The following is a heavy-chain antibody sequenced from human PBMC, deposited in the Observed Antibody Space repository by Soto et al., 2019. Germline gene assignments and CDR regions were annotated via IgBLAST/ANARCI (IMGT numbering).Heavy chain of an antibody. V-gene: IGHV3-23*01. J-gene: IGHJ4*02. D-gene: IGHD3-3*01. Sequence: EVRLLESGGGSIQPGGSLRLSCAASGFSFSSYAMTWVRQAPEKGLEWVSVISGSGDSTYYADSVKGRFTISRNNSKNTLYMQMNSLRAEDTAAFFCAKGFYDFWSRYSSPEYWGQGTLVTVSS. CDR3: AKGFYDFWSRYSSPEY. CDR2: ISGSGDST. CDR1: GFSFSSYA.